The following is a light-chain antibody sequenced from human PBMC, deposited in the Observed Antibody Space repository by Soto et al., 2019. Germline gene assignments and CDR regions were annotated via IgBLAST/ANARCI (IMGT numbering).Light chain of an antibody. J-gene: IGLJ2*01. CDR3: QSYDSRLSGSVV. V-gene: IGLV1-40*01. CDR1: SSNIGAGYV. CDR2: GNN. Sequence: QSVLTQPPSVSGAPGQRVTISCTGSSSNIGAGYVVHWYQQLPGTAPKLLIYGNNNRPSGVSDRFSGSNSGTSASLAITGLQPDDEADYYCQSYDSRLSGSVVFGGGTKVTVL.